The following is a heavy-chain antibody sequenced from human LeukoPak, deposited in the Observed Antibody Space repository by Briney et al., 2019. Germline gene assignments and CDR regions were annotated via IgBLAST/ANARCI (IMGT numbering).Heavy chain of an antibody. CDR3: ARRYYGSGSYSIDY. D-gene: IGHD3-10*01. J-gene: IGHJ4*02. CDR1: GYTFTSYG. Sequence: ASVKVSCKSSGYTFTSYGIIWVRQAPGQGLEWMGWISAYNGNTNYAQKLQGRVTMTTDTSTSTAYMELRSLRSDDTAVYYCARRYYGSGSYSIDYWGQGTLVTVSS. V-gene: IGHV1-18*01. CDR2: ISAYNGNT.